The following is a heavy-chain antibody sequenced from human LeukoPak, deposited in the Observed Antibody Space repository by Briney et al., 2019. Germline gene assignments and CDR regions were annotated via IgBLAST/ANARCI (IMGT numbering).Heavy chain of an antibody. V-gene: IGHV4-34*01. D-gene: IGHD3-3*01. CDR2: INHSGGT. CDR3: ARDRADGFLEWFSGGDY. J-gene: IGHJ4*02. Sequence: SETLSLTCAVYGGSFSGYYWSWIRQPPGKGLEWIGEINHSGGTNYNPSLKSRVTISVDTSKNQFSLKLSSVTAADTAVYYCARDRADGFLEWFSGGDYWGQGTLVTVSS. CDR1: GGSFSGYY.